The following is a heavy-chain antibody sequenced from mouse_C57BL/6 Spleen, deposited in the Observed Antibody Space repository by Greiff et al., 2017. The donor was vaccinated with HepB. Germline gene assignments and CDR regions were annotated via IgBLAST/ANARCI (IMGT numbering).Heavy chain of an antibody. V-gene: IGHV1-50*01. D-gene: IGHD2-5*01. CDR1: GYTFTSYW. CDR2: IDPSDSYT. J-gene: IGHJ2*01. CDR3: ARGGSHSKGFDY. Sequence: VQLQQPGAELVKPGASVKLSCKASGYTFTSYWMQWVKQRPGQGLEWIGEIDPSDSYTNYNQKFKGKATLTVDTSSSTAYMQLSSLTSEDSAVYYCARGGSHSKGFDYWGQGTTLTVSS.